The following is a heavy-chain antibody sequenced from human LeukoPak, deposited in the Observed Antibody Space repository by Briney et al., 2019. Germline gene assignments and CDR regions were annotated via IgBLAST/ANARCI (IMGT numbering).Heavy chain of an antibody. CDR1: GFTFSDYN. Sequence: PGGSLRLSCAASGFTFSDYNMRWIRQAPGKGLEWVSSISRSGSTKYYADSVKGRFTISRDNAKNSLFLQMNSLRAEDTAVYYCARLLGSSGYWGQGTLVTVSS. J-gene: IGHJ4*02. CDR3: ARLLGSSGY. V-gene: IGHV3-11*01. D-gene: IGHD3-22*01. CDR2: ISRSGSTK.